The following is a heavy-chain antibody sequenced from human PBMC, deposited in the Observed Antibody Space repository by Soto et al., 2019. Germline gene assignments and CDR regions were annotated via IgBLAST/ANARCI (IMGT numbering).Heavy chain of an antibody. CDR3: ARLSGSNYYTVAY. CDR1: GGSISSGGYS. V-gene: IGHV4-30-2*01. D-gene: IGHD1-26*01. Sequence: SETLSLTCAVSGGSISSGGYSWSWIRQPPGKGLEWIGYIYHSGSTYYNPSLKSRATISVDRSKNQFSLKLSSMTAADTAVYYCARLSGSNYYTVAYWGQGILVTVSS. J-gene: IGHJ4*02. CDR2: IYHSGST.